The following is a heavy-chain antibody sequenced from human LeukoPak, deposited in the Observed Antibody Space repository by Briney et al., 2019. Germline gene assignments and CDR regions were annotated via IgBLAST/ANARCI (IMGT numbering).Heavy chain of an antibody. CDR1: GYTFTSYY. CDR2: INPSGGST. Sequence: ASVKVSCKASGYTFTSYYMHWVRQSPGQGLEWMGIINPSGGSTSYAQKFQGRVTMTRDMSTSTVYMELSSLRSEDTAVYYCARDFRKDYGGNSDVYFDYWGQGTLVRVSS. V-gene: IGHV1-46*01. D-gene: IGHD4-23*01. J-gene: IGHJ4*02. CDR3: ARDFRKDYGGNSDVYFDY.